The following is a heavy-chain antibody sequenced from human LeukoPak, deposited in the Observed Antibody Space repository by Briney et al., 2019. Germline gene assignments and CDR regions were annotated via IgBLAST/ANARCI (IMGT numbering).Heavy chain of an antibody. Sequence: SGGSLRLSCAASGFTFSGSAMHWVRQASGKGLEWVGRVRSKANSYATAYAASVKGRFTISRDDSKNTAYLQMNSLKTEDTAVYYCTAGYSSSWDYWGQGTLVTVSS. J-gene: IGHJ4*02. V-gene: IGHV3-73*01. CDR1: GFTFSGSA. D-gene: IGHD6-13*01. CDR2: VRSKANSYAT. CDR3: TAGYSSSWDY.